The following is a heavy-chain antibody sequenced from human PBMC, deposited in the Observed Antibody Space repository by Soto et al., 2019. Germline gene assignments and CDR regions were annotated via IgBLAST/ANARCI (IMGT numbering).Heavy chain of an antibody. CDR1: GYTFTSYG. J-gene: IGHJ6*02. V-gene: IGHV1-18*01. CDR3: ARVSGTSCFWSSRAPGYGMDF. Sequence: ASVKVSCKASGYTFTSYGISWVRQAPGQGLEWMGWISAYNGNTNYAQKLQGRVTMTTDTPTSTAYMELRSLRSDDTAVYYCARVSGTSCFWSSRAPGYGMDFWGQGTTVTVYS. CDR2: ISAYNGNT. D-gene: IGHD2-15*01.